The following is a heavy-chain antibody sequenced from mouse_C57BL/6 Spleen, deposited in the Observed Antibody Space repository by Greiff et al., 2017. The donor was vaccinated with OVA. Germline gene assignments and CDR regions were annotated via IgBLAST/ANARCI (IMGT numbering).Heavy chain of an antibody. J-gene: IGHJ1*03. CDR2: ISSGSSTI. Sequence: EVKVVESGGGLVKPGGSLKLSCAASGFTFSDYGMHWVRQAPEKGLEWVAYISSGSSTIYYADTVKGRFTISRDNAKNTLFLQMTSLRSEDTAMYYCARWGENWYFDVWGTGTTVTVSS. V-gene: IGHV5-17*01. CDR3: ARWGENWYFDV. CDR1: GFTFSDYG.